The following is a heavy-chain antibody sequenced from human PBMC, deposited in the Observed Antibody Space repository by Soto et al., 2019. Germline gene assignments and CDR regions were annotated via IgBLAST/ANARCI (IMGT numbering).Heavy chain of an antibody. D-gene: IGHD6-13*01. CDR3: TRITSSWYYFDY. J-gene: IGHJ4*02. CDR1: GFTFSDHY. CDR2: TRNRANSYTT. V-gene: IGHV3-72*01. Sequence: PGGSLRLSCAASGFTFSDHYMDWVRQAPGKGLEWVGRTRNRANSYTTEYAASVKGRFTISRDDSKNSLYLQMNSLKTEDTAVYYCTRITSSWYYFDYWGQGTLVTVSS.